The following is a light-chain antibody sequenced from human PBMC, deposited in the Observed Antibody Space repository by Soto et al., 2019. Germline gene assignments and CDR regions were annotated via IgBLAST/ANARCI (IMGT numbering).Light chain of an antibody. V-gene: IGKV1-17*01. CDR3: QQYNNWPPT. Sequence: IQITQSPSPLSASVGDRITITCRESQGIRNDLGWYQQTPGKAPKLLIYAASSLQSGVPSRFSGSGAGSERTLAISSLQSADVAVYPCQQYNNWPPTFCHGTGLEIK. J-gene: IGKJ5*01. CDR2: AAS. CDR1: QGIRND.